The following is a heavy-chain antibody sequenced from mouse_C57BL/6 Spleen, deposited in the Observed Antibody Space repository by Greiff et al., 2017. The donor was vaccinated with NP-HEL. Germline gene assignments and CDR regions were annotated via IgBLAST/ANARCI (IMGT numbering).Heavy chain of an antibody. Sequence: EVQVVESGGGLVKPGGSLKLSCAASGFTFSDYGMHWVRQAPEKGLEWVAYISSGSSTIYYADTVKGRFTISRDNAKNTLYLQLTSLRSEDTARDYCARVDYCGSRAFDDWGKGTTLTVSS. J-gene: IGHJ2*01. V-gene: IGHV5-17*01. CDR2: ISSGSSTI. CDR1: GFTFSDYG. D-gene: IGHD1-1*01. CDR3: ARVDYCGSRAFDD.